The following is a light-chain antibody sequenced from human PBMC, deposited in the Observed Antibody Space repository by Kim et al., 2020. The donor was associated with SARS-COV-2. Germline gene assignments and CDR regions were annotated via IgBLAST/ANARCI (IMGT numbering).Light chain of an antibody. V-gene: IGLV2-11*03. CDR3: CSFAGSYFL. Sequence: GQPGTISASGTGSDICGYIFDSWYQQHPGSAPKFMIYDVNKRPSGVPDRFSGSKSGNTASLTISGLQADDEADYYCCSFAGSYFLFGGGTKVTVL. CDR1: GSDICGYIF. J-gene: IGLJ2*01. CDR2: DVN.